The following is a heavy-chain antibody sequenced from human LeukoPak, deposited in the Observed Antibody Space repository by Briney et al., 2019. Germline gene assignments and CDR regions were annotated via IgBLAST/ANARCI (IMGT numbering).Heavy chain of an antibody. V-gene: IGHV3-66*01. CDR2: IYSGGST. Sequence: GGSLRLSCAASGFTVSSNYISWVRLAPGKGLEWVSLIYSGGSTYYADSVKGRFTISRDNSKNTLYLQMSSLRPEDTAVYYCARAGVWGSYRYFDYWGQGTLVTVSS. D-gene: IGHD3-16*02. CDR1: GFTVSSNY. J-gene: IGHJ4*02. CDR3: ARAGVWGSYRYFDY.